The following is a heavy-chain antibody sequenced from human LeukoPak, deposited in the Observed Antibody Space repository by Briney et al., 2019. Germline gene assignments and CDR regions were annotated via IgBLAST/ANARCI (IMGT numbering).Heavy chain of an antibody. Sequence: PSETLSLTCTVSGGSTSSSTYYWDWIRQPPGKGLEWIGNIYDSGSTHYNPSLESRVTISVDTSKNQFSLKLNSVTAADTAVYSCGTQGRPASGGPENAFKFWGKGTMVTISS. CDR1: GGSTSSSTYY. V-gene: IGHV4-39*01. CDR3: GTQGRPASGGPENAFKF. J-gene: IGHJ3*01. D-gene: IGHD2-8*02. CDR2: IYDSGST.